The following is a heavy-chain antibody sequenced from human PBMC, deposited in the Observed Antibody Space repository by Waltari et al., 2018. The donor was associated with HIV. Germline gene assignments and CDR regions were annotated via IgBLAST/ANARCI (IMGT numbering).Heavy chain of an antibody. CDR1: GGSFSGYY. J-gene: IGHJ5*02. D-gene: IGHD6-6*01. Sequence: QVQLQQWGAGLLKPSETLSLTCAVYGGSFSGYYWSWIRQPPGKGLEWIGEINHSGSTNYNPSLKSRVTISVDTSKNQFSLKLSSVTAADTAVYYCASRVELGSSPSYNWFDPWGQGTLVTVSS. V-gene: IGHV4-34*01. CDR2: INHSGST. CDR3: ASRVELGSSPSYNWFDP.